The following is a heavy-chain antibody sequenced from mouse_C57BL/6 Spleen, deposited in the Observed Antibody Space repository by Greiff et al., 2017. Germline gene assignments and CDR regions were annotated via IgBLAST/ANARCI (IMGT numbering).Heavy chain of an antibody. CDR3: TRELGQDYFDY. CDR1: GFTFSSYA. Sequence: DVHLVESGEGLVKPGGSLKLSCAASGFTFSSYAMSWVRQTPEKRLEWVAYISSGGDYIYYADTVKGRFTISRDNARNTLYLQMSSLKSEDTAMYYCTRELGQDYFDYWGQGTTLTVSS. V-gene: IGHV5-9-1*02. J-gene: IGHJ2*01. CDR2: ISSGGDYI. D-gene: IGHD4-1*01.